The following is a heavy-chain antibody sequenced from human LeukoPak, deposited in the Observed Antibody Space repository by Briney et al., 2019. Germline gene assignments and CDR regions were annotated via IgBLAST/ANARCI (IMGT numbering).Heavy chain of an antibody. CDR1: GFTFSSYW. V-gene: IGHV3-74*01. CDR2: INSDGSST. CDR3: ARDRGSIAARPTGWFDP. D-gene: IGHD6-6*01. Sequence: PGGSLRLSCAASGFTFSSYWMHWVRQAPGKGLVWVSRINSDGSSTSYADSVKGRFTISRDNAKNTLYLQMNSLRAEDTAVYYCARDRGSIAARPTGWFDPWGQGTLVTVSS. J-gene: IGHJ5*02.